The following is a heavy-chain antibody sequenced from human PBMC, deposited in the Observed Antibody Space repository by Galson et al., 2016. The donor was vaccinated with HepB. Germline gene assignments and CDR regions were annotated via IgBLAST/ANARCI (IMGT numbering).Heavy chain of an antibody. J-gene: IGHJ6*03. CDR1: GFTFRNYG. CDR2: MDNRGNYI. Sequence: SLRLSCAASGFTFRNYGMNWVRQAPGKGLEWTSYMDNRGNYIYYADSVKGRFTISRDNAMNSLYLQMNSLRDEDTAVYYCARVRNYHDSSGSDYYYYMDVWGKGTTVTVSS. D-gene: IGHD3-22*01. CDR3: ARVRNYHDSSGSDYYYYMDV. V-gene: IGHV3-48*02.